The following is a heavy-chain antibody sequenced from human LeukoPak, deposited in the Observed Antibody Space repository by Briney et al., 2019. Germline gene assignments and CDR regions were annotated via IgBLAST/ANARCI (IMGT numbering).Heavy chain of an antibody. D-gene: IGHD6-13*01. Sequence: ASVKVSCKASGYTFTGYYMHWVRQAPGQGLEWMGWINPNSGGTNYAQKFQGRVTMTRDTSISTAYMGLSRLRSDDTAVYYCARDYPPIAAAGTNDYWGQGTLVTVSS. CDR2: INPNSGGT. CDR3: ARDYPPIAAAGTNDY. J-gene: IGHJ4*02. V-gene: IGHV1-2*02. CDR1: GYTFTGYY.